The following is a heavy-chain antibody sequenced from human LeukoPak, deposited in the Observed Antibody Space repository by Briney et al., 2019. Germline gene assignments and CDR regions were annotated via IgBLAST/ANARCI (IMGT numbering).Heavy chain of an antibody. Sequence: SETLSLTCAVYGGTFRGYYWSWIRQPPGKGLEWIGEIHYTGATNYKPSLKSRVTISGDPSKNQVSLRVYSVTAADTAVYYCARGVLGPYYFDLWGRDTLVTVSS. CDR2: IHYTGAT. J-gene: IGHJ2*01. CDR1: GGTFRGYY. D-gene: IGHD7-27*01. CDR3: ARGVLGPYYFDL. V-gene: IGHV4-34*01.